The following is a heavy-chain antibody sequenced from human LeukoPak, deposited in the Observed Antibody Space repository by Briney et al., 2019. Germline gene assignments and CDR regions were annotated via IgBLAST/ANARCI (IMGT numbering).Heavy chain of an antibody. V-gene: IGHV4-59*01. CDR2: IYYSGST. J-gene: IGHJ4*02. CDR1: GGSISSYY. Sequence: QSSETLSLTCTVSGGSISSYYWSWIRQPPGKGLEWIGYIYYSGSTNYNPSLKSRVTISVDTSKNQFSLKLSSVTAADTAVYYCARDEGSGYYIFDYWGQGTLVTVSS. CDR3: ARDEGSGYYIFDY. D-gene: IGHD3-3*01.